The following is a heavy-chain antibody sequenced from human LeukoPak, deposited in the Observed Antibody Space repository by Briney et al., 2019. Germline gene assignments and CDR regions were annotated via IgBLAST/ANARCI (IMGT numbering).Heavy chain of an antibody. Sequence: PSETPSLTCTVSGGSVSSGSYYWSWIRQPPGKGLEWIGYIYYSGTTNYNPSLKSRVTISVDTSKNQFSLKLSSLTAADTAVYYCARPDSSGWYFDLWGRGTLVTVSS. V-gene: IGHV4-61*01. D-gene: IGHD3-22*01. CDR1: GGSVSSGSYY. CDR3: ARPDSSGWYFDL. J-gene: IGHJ2*01. CDR2: IYYSGTT.